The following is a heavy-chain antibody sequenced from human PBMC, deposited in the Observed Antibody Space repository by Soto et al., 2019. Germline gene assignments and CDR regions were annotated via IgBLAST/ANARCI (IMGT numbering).Heavy chain of an antibody. Sequence: GASVKVSCKASCYTFSSYGIRWVRQAPGQGLEWMGWISAYNGNTNYAQKLQGRVTMTTDTSTSTAYMELRSLRSDDTAVYYCARLRYAYCGGDCYLFDYWGQGTLVTVSS. CDR3: ARLRYAYCGGDCYLFDY. V-gene: IGHV1-18*01. CDR2: ISAYNGNT. D-gene: IGHD2-21*02. CDR1: CYTFSSYG. J-gene: IGHJ4*02.